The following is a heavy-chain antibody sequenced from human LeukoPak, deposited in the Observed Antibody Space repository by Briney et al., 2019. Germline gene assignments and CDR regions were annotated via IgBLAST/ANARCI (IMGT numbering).Heavy chain of an antibody. CDR1: GFTLSTFD. Sequence: PGGSLRLSCAASGFTLSTFDMNWVRQAPGKGLEWVSYISGRGNIIYYADSVRGRFTISRDSAKNSLYLQMNSLRAEDTAVYYCARRFDLWARGTPVTVSS. CDR2: ISGRGNII. J-gene: IGHJ2*01. CDR3: ARRFDL. V-gene: IGHV3-48*03.